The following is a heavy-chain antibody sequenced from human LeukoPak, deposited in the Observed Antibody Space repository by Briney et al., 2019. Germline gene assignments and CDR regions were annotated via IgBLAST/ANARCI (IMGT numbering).Heavy chain of an antibody. V-gene: IGHV4-4*07. Sequence: SETLSLTCTVSGGSIRSYSWSWTRQPAGKGLEWIGRISPSGSTNHNPSLKSRVTMSVDTSKNQFSLKLSSVTAADTAVYYCATANCGGDCFAFDIWGQGTMVTVSS. CDR1: GGSIRSYS. D-gene: IGHD2-21*01. J-gene: IGHJ3*02. CDR2: ISPSGST. CDR3: ATANCGGDCFAFDI.